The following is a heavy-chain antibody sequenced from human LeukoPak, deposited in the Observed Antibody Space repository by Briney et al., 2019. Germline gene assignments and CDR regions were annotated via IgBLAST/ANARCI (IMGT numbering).Heavy chain of an antibody. CDR3: ARDGARGSAESWFDP. V-gene: IGHV1-2*02. Sequence: GASVKVSCKASGYTFTGYYMHWVRQAPGQGLEWMGWINPNSGGTNYAQKFQGRVTMTRDTSISTVYMELSSLRSEDTAVYYCARDGARGSAESWFDPWGQGTLVTVSS. CDR1: GYTFTGYY. D-gene: IGHD1-26*01. CDR2: INPNSGGT. J-gene: IGHJ5*02.